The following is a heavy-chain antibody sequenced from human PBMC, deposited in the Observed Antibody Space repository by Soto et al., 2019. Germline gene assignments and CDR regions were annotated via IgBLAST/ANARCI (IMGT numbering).Heavy chain of an antibody. J-gene: IGHJ4*01. D-gene: IGHD1-26*01. CDR2: ISYDGSNK. Sequence: QVQLVESGGGVVQPGRSLRLSCAASGFTFSSYGMHWVRQAPGKGLEWVAVISYDGSNKYYADSVQGRFTISRDNSKNTLYLQMHSLRAEDTAVYYCARSPYSVSYLSYFDYWGQGNLVTVSS. V-gene: IGHV3-30*03. CDR1: GFTFSSYG. CDR3: ARSPYSVSYLSYFDY.